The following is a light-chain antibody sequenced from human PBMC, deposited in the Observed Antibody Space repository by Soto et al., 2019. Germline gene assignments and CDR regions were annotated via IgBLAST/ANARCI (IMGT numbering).Light chain of an antibody. CDR1: QSIGRW. V-gene: IGKV1-5*01. Sequence: DIQMTQSPSTLSASVGDRVTITCRASQSIGRWLAWYQQKPGKAPKLLIYNASTLESGVPSRFSGSGSGTDFTLTISSLQPDDFATYYCHQYNSDSATFGHGTTVEIK. J-gene: IGKJ1*01. CDR2: NAS. CDR3: HQYNSDSAT.